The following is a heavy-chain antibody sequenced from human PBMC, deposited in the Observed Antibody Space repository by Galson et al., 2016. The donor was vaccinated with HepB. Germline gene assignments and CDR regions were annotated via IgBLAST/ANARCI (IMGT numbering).Heavy chain of an antibody. D-gene: IGHD3-22*01. CDR2: VWFDGSNK. CDR1: GFSFSDYG. J-gene: IGHJ5*02. V-gene: IGHV3-33*01. CDR3: ARGPRHKVFTTYYFP. Sequence: SLRLSCAASGFSFSDYGMHWVRQAPGKGLEWVAVVWFDGSNKDYADAVKGRFSISRDNSKNTLYLQMNSLSTEDTALYYCARGPRHKVFTTYYFPWGQGTLVTVSS.